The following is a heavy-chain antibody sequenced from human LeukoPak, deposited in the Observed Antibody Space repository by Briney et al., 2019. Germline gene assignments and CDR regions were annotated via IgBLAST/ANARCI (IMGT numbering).Heavy chain of an antibody. Sequence: GGSLRLSCAASGFTFSDYWMLWVRQAPGKGPEWVANIRDDGSEKNYVDSVKGRFTISRDNAQMSLYLQMNSLRVDNTAVYYCATDRKAGSWDPRFNYGGQGTLVTVSS. V-gene: IGHV3-7*04. CDR3: ATDRKAGSWDPRFNY. CDR2: IRDDGSEK. CDR1: GFTFSDYW. J-gene: IGHJ4*02. D-gene: IGHD1-14*01.